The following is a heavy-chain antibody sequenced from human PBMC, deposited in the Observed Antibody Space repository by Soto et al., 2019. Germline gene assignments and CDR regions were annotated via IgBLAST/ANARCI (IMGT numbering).Heavy chain of an antibody. CDR1: GFTFSRYD. CDR3: AKSPTGGYHYYYGIDL. D-gene: IGHD3-22*01. V-gene: IGHV3-13*04. CDR2: IGTAGDT. Sequence: PGGSLRLSCPASGFTFSRYDMHWDRQPTEKGMEWVSAIGTAGDTYYPGSAKVRFTISNENDKNSLYLQKNSLRAGDTAVYYCAKSPTGGYHYYYGIDLWGQGTT. J-gene: IGHJ6*02.